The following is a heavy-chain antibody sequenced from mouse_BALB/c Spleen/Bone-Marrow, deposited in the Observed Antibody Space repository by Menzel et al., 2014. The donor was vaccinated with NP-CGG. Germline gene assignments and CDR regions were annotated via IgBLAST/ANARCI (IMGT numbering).Heavy chain of an antibody. J-gene: IGHJ4*01. CDR1: GYTFTSCW. CDR3: TRDYGSFMDY. V-gene: IGHV1-5*01. CDR2: IYPGNSDT. Sequence: DVHLVESGTVLARPGASVKMSCKASGYTFTSCWMHWVKQRPGQGLEWIGTIYPGNSDTSYNQKFKGKAKLTAVTSTSTAYMEISSLTNEDSAVYFCTRDYGSFMDYWGQGTSVTVS. D-gene: IGHD1-1*01.